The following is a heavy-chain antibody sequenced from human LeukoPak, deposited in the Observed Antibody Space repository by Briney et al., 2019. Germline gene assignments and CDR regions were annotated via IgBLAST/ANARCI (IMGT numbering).Heavy chain of an antibody. V-gene: IGHV4-39*01. CDR3: ARQVLGPDTAILGYYYYGMDV. J-gene: IGHJ6*02. D-gene: IGHD5-18*01. CDR2: IYYSGST. Sequence: SETLSLTCTVSGGSISSSSYYWGWIRQPPGKGLEWIGSIYYSGSTYYNPSLKSRVTISVDTSKNQFSLKLSSVTAADTAVYYCARQVLGPDTAILGYYYYGMDVWGQGTTVTVSS. CDR1: GGSISSSSYY.